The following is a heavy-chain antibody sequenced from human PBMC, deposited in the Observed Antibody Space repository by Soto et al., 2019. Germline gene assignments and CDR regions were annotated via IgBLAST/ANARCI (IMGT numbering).Heavy chain of an antibody. CDR2: ISSSGTYI. CDR3: ARSPVEIVATSLYWFDS. CDR1: GFTFSSYS. D-gene: IGHD5-12*01. J-gene: IGHJ5*01. V-gene: IGHV3-21*01. Sequence: EVHLVESGGGLVQPGGSLRLSCAASGFTFSSYSMNWVRQAPGKGLEWVSSISSSGTYIFYADSVKGRFTISRDNSQNPIVLQMQSLRVEDTAVYYCARSPVEIVATSLYWFDSWGQGTLVTVSS.